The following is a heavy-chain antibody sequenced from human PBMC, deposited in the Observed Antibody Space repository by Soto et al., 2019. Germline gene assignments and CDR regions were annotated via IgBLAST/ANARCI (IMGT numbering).Heavy chain of an antibody. D-gene: IGHD4-4*01. CDR1: GYTFTDYY. CDR2: INPNSGGT. Sequence: QVQLVQSGAEVKKPGASVKVSCKASGYTFTDYYIHWVRQAPGQGLEWMGWINPNSGGTKYAQKFQGRVTMTRDTSISTAYMELSRLRSDDTVVYYCARSPPGDSKTNWFDPWGQGTLVTVSS. J-gene: IGHJ5*02. V-gene: IGHV1-2*02. CDR3: ARSPPGDSKTNWFDP.